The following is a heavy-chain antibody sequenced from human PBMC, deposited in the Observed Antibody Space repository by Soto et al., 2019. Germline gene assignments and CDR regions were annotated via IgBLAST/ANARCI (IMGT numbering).Heavy chain of an antibody. CDR3: ATALDSGYDSCDF. CDR1: GFTVSRKH. CDR2: IYGGGST. J-gene: IGHJ4*02. Sequence: GGSLRLSCAASGFTVSRKHMTWVRQAPGKGLEWISVIYGGGSTYYAGSGKGRFTISRDNSKNTLYLQMNSLRVEDTAVYYCATALDSGYDSCDFWGQGTLVTVSS. D-gene: IGHD5-12*01. V-gene: IGHV3-53*01.